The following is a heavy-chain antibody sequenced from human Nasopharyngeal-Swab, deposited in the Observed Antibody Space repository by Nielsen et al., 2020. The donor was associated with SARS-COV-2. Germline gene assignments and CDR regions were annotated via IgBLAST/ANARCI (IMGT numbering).Heavy chain of an antibody. Sequence: GESLKISCAASGFTFSSYAMHWDRQAPGKGLEWVAVISYDGSNKYYADSVKGRFTISRDNSKNTLYLQMNSLRAEDTAVYYCARVWGWLPDAFDIWGQGTMVTVSS. D-gene: IGHD3-16*01. CDR1: GFTFSSYA. CDR3: ARVWGWLPDAFDI. CDR2: ISYDGSNK. V-gene: IGHV3-30-3*01. J-gene: IGHJ3*02.